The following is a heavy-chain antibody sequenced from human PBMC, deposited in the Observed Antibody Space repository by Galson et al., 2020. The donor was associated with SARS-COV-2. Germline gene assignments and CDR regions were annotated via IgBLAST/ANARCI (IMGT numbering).Heavy chain of an antibody. J-gene: IGHJ4*02. CDR2: VFITGTT. CDR1: GGSMNSGSYY. V-gene: IGHV4-61*09. Sequence: SETLSLTCTVSGGSMNSGSYYWNWIRQPAGKGLEWIGHVFITGTTNYNPSLKSRATISLDTSKNQFSLKLTSVTAADTAVYYCRQFALGAVPIDYWGQETLVTVSS. CDR3: RQFALGAVPIDY. D-gene: IGHD6-19*01.